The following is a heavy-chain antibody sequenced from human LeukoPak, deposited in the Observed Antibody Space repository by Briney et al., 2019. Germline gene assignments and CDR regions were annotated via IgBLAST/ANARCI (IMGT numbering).Heavy chain of an antibody. Sequence: ASETLSLTCAVYGGSFSGYYWSWIRQPPGKGLEWIGEINHSGSTNYNPSLKSRVTISVDTSKNQFSLKLSSVTAADTAVYYCARVGVVVAATQADAFDIWGQGTMVTVSS. CDR1: GGSFSGYY. D-gene: IGHD2-15*01. J-gene: IGHJ3*02. V-gene: IGHV4-34*01. CDR3: ARVGVVVAATQADAFDI. CDR2: INHSGST.